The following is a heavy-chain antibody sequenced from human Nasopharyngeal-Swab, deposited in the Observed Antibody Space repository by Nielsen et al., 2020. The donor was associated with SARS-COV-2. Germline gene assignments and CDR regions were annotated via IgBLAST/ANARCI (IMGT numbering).Heavy chain of an antibody. V-gene: IGHV4-59*13. CDR3: ARGIYTVLDYYFDY. J-gene: IGHJ4*02. D-gene: IGHD3-16*01. CDR1: GGSISSYY. Sequence: SETLSLTCTVSGGSISSYYWSWIRQPPGKGLEWIGYIYYSGSTNYNPSLKSRVTISVDTSKNQFSLKLSSVTAADTAVYYCARGIYTVLDYYFDYWGQGTLVTVSS. CDR2: IYYSGST.